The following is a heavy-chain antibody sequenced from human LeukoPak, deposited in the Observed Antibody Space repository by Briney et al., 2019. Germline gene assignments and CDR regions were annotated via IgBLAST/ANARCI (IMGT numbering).Heavy chain of an antibody. CDR3: ARQGGQLWPRLDQ. D-gene: IGHD5-18*01. V-gene: IGHV4-59*08. Sequence: PSETLSLTCTVPGGSIGSYYWSWIRQPPGKGLERIGCIHYSGSTNYSPSLMSRLTMSLDTSKNQFSLKLSSVTDADTAVYYCARQGGQLWPRLDQWGQGSLVTVSS. J-gene: IGHJ4*02. CDR1: GGSIGSYY. CDR2: IHYSGST.